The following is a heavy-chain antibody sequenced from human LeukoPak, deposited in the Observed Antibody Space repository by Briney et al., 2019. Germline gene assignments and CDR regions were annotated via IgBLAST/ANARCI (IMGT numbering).Heavy chain of an antibody. CDR2: IWYDGSYK. J-gene: IGHJ4*02. CDR3: AKVVHYTASAGTVLDY. Sequence: GGSLRLSCAASGFTFFNYGKYWLRQAPGKGLDWVAVIWYDGSYKYYADSVKGRFTISRDNSKNTLYLQMNSLRSEDTAIYYAAKVVHYTASAGTVLDYWGQGTLVTVSS. D-gene: IGHD6-13*01. CDR1: GFTFFNYG. V-gene: IGHV3-33*06.